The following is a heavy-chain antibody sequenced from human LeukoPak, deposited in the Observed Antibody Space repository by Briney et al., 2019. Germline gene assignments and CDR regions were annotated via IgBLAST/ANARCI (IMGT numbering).Heavy chain of an antibody. CDR1: GGSLSGYY. J-gene: IGHJ4*02. D-gene: IGHD1-26*01. Sequence: SETLSLTCAVYGGSLSGYYWNWIRQPPGKGLEWIGEINHRGSTNYNASLKSRVTMSVDTSKNQFSLKLSSVTAADTAVYYCARWSWSYYFDYWGQGTLVTVSS. CDR2: INHRGST. V-gene: IGHV4-34*01. CDR3: ARWSWSYYFDY.